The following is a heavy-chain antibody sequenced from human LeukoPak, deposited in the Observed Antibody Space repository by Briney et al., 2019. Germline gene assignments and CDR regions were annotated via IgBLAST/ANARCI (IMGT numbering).Heavy chain of an antibody. V-gene: IGHV1-3*01. CDR2: INADNGDT. D-gene: IGHD6-13*01. Sequence: ASVKVSSKASGYTFTNYAIHWVRPAPGQRLEWMGWINADNGDTKYLQRFQGRVTITRDTSASTSYMELSSLRYEDTAVFYCARGPIAAVAFFDYWGQGTLVSVSS. CDR3: ARGPIAAVAFFDY. CDR1: GYTFTNYA. J-gene: IGHJ4*02.